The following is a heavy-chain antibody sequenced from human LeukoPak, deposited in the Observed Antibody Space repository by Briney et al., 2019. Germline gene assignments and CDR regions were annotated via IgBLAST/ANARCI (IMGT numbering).Heavy chain of an antibody. Sequence: ASVKVSCKASGYTFTRYYMHWVRQAPEQGLEWMGIINPSGGSTSYAQKFQGRVTMTRDTSTSTVYMELSSLRSEDTAVYYCARDSSGWYRMDVWGQGTTVTVSS. CDR3: ARDSSGWYRMDV. CDR1: GYTFTRYY. V-gene: IGHV1-46*01. CDR2: INPSGGST. D-gene: IGHD6-19*01. J-gene: IGHJ6*02.